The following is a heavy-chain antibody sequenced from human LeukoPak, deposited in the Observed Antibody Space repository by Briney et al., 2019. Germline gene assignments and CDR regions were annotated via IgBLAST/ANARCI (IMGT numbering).Heavy chain of an antibody. CDR3: ARGPPIDDYGDLNWFDP. Sequence: SVKVSCKASGGTFSSYAISWVRQASGQGLEWMGRIIPILGIANYAQKFQGRVTITADKSTSTAYMELSSLRSEDTAVYHCARGPPIDDYGDLNWFDPWGQGTLVTVSS. CDR2: IIPILGIA. CDR1: GGTFSSYA. V-gene: IGHV1-69*04. D-gene: IGHD4-17*01. J-gene: IGHJ5*02.